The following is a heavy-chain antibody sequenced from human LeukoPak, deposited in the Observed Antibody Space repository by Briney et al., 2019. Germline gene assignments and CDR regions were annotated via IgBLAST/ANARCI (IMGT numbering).Heavy chain of an antibody. CDR2: ISGSGGST. J-gene: IGHJ4*02. CDR3: TQMGRGSVYQPFDY. Sequence: PGGSLRLSCAASGFTFSSYAMSWVRQAPGKGLEWVSAISGSGGSTYYAASVKGRFTISRDNSKNTLYLQMNSLRAEDTAVYYCTQMGRGSVYQPFDYWGQGTLVTVSS. CDR1: GFTFSSYA. V-gene: IGHV3-23*01. D-gene: IGHD3-10*01.